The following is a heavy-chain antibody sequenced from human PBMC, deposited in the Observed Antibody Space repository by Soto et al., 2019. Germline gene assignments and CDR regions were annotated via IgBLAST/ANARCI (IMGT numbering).Heavy chain of an antibody. CDR2: IYYSGST. CDR3: ASRSGYYFIAPNAFDI. J-gene: IGHJ3*02. CDR1: GFTFSDHY. V-gene: IGHV4-30-4*08. D-gene: IGHD3-22*01. Sequence: LRLSCAASGFTFSDHYMDWVRQPPGKGLEWIGYIYYSGSTYYNPSLKSRVTISVDTSKNQFSLKLSSVTAADTAVYYCASRSGYYFIAPNAFDIWGQGTMVTVSS.